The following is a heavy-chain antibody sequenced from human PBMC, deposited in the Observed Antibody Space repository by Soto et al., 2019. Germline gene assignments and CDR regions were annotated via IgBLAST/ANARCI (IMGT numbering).Heavy chain of an antibody. CDR3: ARARYDDWCSDH. Sequence: EPRSLACLVSGGSRSCCSWSWYRSSPGQGPEWIGFIYYSGSTKYNPSLKSRVTISVDTSQNQLYRTLTSVTAADTAVYFHARARYDDWCSDHWGLGTPATVSS. CDR1: GGSRSCCS. V-gene: IGHV4-59*12. J-gene: IGHJ4*02. CDR2: IYYSGST. D-gene: IGHD3-9*01.